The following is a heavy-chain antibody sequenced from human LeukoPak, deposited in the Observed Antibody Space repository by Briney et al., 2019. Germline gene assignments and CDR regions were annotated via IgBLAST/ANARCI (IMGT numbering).Heavy chain of an antibody. V-gene: IGHV4-59*02. D-gene: IGHD3-10*01. CDR1: GGSVSSYY. J-gene: IGHJ6*02. Sequence: SETLSLTCTVSGGSVSSYYWSWIRQPPGKGLEWIGYIYYSGSTNYNPSLKSRVTISVDTSKNQFSLKLSSVTAADTAVYYCARAPPVWFGELYYYYGMDVWGQGTTVTVSS. CDR3: ARAPPVWFGELYYYYGMDV. CDR2: IYYSGST.